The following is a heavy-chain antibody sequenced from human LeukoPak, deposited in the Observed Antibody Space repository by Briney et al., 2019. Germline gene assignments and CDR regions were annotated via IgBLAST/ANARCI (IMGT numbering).Heavy chain of an antibody. J-gene: IGHJ4*02. CDR3: ARITDLTVATDY. V-gene: IGHV4-38-2*02. CDR1: GYSINSGYY. D-gene: IGHD6-19*01. Sequence: SETLSLTCTVSGYSINSGYYWGWIRQPPGKGLEWIGSIWHTGSTYYNPSLKSRVTISVDTSKNQFSLKLTSVTAADTAVYYCARITDLTVATDYWGQGTLVTVSS. CDR2: IWHTGST.